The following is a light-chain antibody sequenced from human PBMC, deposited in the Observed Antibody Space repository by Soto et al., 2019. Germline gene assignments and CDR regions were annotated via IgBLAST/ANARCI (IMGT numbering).Light chain of an antibody. Sequence: EIVLTQSPGTLSLSPGERATLSCRASQSVNSNYLAWYQLNPGQAPRLLIYGASRRATGIPDRFSGSGSGTDFTLTISRLEPEDFAVYYCQQYGSSPRTLGQGTKVEIK. CDR3: QQYGSSPRT. V-gene: IGKV3-20*01. CDR1: QSVNSNY. J-gene: IGKJ1*01. CDR2: GAS.